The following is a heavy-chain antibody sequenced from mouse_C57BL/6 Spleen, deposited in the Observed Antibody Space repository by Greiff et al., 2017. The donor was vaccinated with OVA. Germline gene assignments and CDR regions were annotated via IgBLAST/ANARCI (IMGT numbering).Heavy chain of an antibody. CDR3: ARGDLYAMDY. CDR2: IYPGSGNT. Sequence: QVQLQQSGPELVKPGASVKISCKASGYSFTSYYIHWVKQRPGQGLEWIGWIYPGSGNTKYNEKFKGKATLTADTSSSTAYMQLSSLTSEDSAVYYCARGDLYAMDYWGQGTSVTVSS. V-gene: IGHV1-66*01. CDR1: GYSFTSYY. J-gene: IGHJ4*01.